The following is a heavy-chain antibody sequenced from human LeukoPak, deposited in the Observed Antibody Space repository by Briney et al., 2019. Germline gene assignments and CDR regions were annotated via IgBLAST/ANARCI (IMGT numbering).Heavy chain of an antibody. D-gene: IGHD3-16*01. J-gene: IGHJ4*02. CDR1: GFTFSSYA. CDR2: ISGSGGST. Sequence: PGASLRISCAASGFTFSSYAMSGVRQAPGKGLEWVSAISGSGGSTHYADSVKGRFTISRDNSKNTLYLQMNSLRADDTAVYYCAKELEPLRLGYYFDYWGQGTLVTVSS. V-gene: IGHV3-23*01. CDR3: AKELEPLRLGYYFDY.